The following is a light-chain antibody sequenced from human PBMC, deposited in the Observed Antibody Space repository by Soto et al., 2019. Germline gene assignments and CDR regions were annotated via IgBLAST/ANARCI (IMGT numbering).Light chain of an antibody. CDR1: QSISSNY. V-gene: IGKV3-20*01. CDR2: GAS. CDR3: QKYGSSPTWT. J-gene: IGKJ1*01. Sequence: ESVLTQSPGTLSLSPGERVTLSCRASQSISSNYLAWYQQKPGQAPRLLIYGASNRVTGIPDRFSGSGSGTDFTLTISRLEPEDSAVYYCQKYGSSPTWTFGQGTKVDIK.